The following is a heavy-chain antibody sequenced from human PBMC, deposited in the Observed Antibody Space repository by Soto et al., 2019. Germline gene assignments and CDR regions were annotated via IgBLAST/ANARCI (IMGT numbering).Heavy chain of an antibody. D-gene: IGHD3-10*01. CDR3: ARDSSPGGDGGMDV. V-gene: IGHV1-2*04. J-gene: IGHJ6*02. CDR2: INPNSGGT. Sequence: ASVKVSCKASGYTFTGYYMHWVRQAPGQGLEWMGWINPNSGGTNYAQKFQGWVTMTRETSISTAYMELSRLRSDDTAVYYCARDSSPGGDGGMDVWGQGTTVTVSS. CDR1: GYTFTGYY.